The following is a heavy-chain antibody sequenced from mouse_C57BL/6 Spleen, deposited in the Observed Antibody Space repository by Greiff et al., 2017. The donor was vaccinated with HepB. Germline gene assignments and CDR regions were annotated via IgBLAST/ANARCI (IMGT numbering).Heavy chain of an antibody. D-gene: IGHD4-1*01. Sequence: QVQLQQPGAELVKPGASVKLSCKASGYTFTSHWMHWVKQRPGQGLEWIGMIHPNSGSTNYNEKFKSKATLTVDKSSSTAYMQLSSLTSEDSAVYYCARFFRTGDYAMDYWGQGTSVTVSS. J-gene: IGHJ4*01. CDR1: GYTFTSHW. CDR3: ARFFRTGDYAMDY. V-gene: IGHV1-64*01. CDR2: IHPNSGST.